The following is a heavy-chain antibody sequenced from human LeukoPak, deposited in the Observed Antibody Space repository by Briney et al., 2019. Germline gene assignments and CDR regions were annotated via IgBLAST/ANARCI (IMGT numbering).Heavy chain of an antibody. V-gene: IGHV5-51*01. D-gene: IGHD5-18*01. CDR3: ARPGTWIQLRQSPGDAFDI. CDR1: GYSFTSYW. J-gene: IGHJ3*02. CDR2: IYPGDSDT. Sequence: GASPKISCKGSGYSFTSYWIGWVRQLPGKGLEWMGIIYPGDSDTRYSPSFQGQVTISADKSISTAYLQWSSLKASDTAMYYCARPGTWIQLRQSPGDAFDIWGQGTMVTVSS.